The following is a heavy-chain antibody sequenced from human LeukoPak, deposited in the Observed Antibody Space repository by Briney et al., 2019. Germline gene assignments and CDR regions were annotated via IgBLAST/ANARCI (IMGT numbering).Heavy chain of an antibody. Sequence: SETLSLTCAVYGGPFSGYYWSWVRQPPGKGLEWIGEINHSGSTNYNPSLRSRVTISVDTSKNQFSLKFTSMTAADTAVYYCARSSKTQWLSPGDGFDIWGRGTLVTVSS. D-gene: IGHD6-19*01. CDR2: INHSGST. J-gene: IGHJ3*02. V-gene: IGHV4-34*01. CDR1: GGPFSGYY. CDR3: ARSSKTQWLSPGDGFDI.